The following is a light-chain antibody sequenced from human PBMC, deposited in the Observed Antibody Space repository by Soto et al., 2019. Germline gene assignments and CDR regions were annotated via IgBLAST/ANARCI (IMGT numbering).Light chain of an antibody. CDR2: RAS. V-gene: IGKV1-5*03. CDR3: EKYNGVPWM. J-gene: IGKJ1*01. CDR1: QSISSW. Sequence: DIQMTQSPSTLSASVGDRVIITCRASQSISSWLAWYQQKPGKAPNLLIYRASRLESGVPSRFRGSGAGTEFMLSCSSLETDEFATYYCEKYNGVPWMFGQGTKVQIK.